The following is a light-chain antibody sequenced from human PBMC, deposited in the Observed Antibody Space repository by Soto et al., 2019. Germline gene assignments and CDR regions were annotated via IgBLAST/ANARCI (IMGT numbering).Light chain of an antibody. CDR1: QSISIY. V-gene: IGKV1-39*01. CDR2: AAS. Sequence: DIKMTQSPSSLFESVGDRVTITCRASQSISIYLNWYQQEPGKAPKLLIYAASSLQSGVPSRFRGSVSGTDLTLTISSLQLEDFTTYYCQESYTPPWTFGQGTDVDIK. CDR3: QESYTPPWT. J-gene: IGKJ1*01.